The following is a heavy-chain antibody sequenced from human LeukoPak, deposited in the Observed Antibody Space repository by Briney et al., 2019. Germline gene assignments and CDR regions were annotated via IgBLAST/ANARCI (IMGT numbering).Heavy chain of an antibody. D-gene: IGHD3-10*01. J-gene: IGHJ5*02. CDR1: GGSISSGSYY. CDR2: IYTSGST. Sequence: SETLSLTCTVSGGSISSGSYYWSWTRQPAGKGLEWIGHIYTSGSTNYNPSLKSRVTISVDTSKNQFSLKLSSVTAADTAVYYCARSFRYYGSGSINWFDPWGQGTLVTVSS. V-gene: IGHV4-61*09. CDR3: ARSFRYYGSGSINWFDP.